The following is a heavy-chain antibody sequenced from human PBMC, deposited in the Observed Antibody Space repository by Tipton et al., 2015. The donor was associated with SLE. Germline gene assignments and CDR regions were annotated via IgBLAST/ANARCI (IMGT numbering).Heavy chain of an antibody. V-gene: IGHV3-23*03. D-gene: IGHD3-10*01. CDR2: SYSGRTNT. Sequence: SLRLSCAASGFNFNTYAMSWVRQAPGKGLQWVSVSYSGRTNTDYADSVKGRFTISRDNSKNTLYLQMNSLRAEDTAVYYCAKELSYYYGIDYWGQGTLVTVSS. CDR1: GFNFNTYA. CDR3: AKELSYYYGIDY. J-gene: IGHJ4*02.